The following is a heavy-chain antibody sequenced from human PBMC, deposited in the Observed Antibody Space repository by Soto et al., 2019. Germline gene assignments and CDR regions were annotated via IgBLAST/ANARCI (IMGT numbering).Heavy chain of an antibody. V-gene: IGHV3-23*01. CDR1: GFTFSSYA. CDR3: AKEMKLGPKYYYYGMDV. Sequence: GGSLRLSCAASGFTFSSYAMSWVRQAPGKGLEWVSVISGSAANTYYADSVKGRFTISRDNPKNTLSLEMSSLRAEDTAVYFCAKEMKLGPKYYYYGMDVWGQGTTVTVSS. D-gene: IGHD6-6*01. J-gene: IGHJ6*02. CDR2: ISGSAANT.